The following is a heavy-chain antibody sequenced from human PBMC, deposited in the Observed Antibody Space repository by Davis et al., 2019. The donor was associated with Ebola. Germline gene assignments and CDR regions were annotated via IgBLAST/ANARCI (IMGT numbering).Heavy chain of an antibody. Sequence: PGGSLRLSCAASGFTFSGSAIHWVRQASGKGLEWVGHIRNKANSHATIYAAAVKDRFTISRDDSKNTAFLQMNSLKAEDTDVYYCTRSWDGSDFYSDFDCWGQGTQVTVSS. CDR3: TRSWDGSDFYSDFDC. D-gene: IGHD3-22*01. CDR2: IRNKANSHAT. CDR1: GFTFSGSA. V-gene: IGHV3-73*01. J-gene: IGHJ4*02.